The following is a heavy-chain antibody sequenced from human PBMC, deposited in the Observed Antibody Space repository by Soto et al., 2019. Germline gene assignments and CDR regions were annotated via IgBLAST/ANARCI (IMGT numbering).Heavy chain of an antibody. V-gene: IGHV4-59*08. Sequence: QVQLQESGPGLVKPSETLSLTCSVSGGSISSYYWSWVRQPQGKVLDWIGYIYDSGSTNYNTSLKSRVTISVDTSKNQCSLKLRSVTAADTAVYCCARHPIAAAGPFEPYYFDYWGQGTLVTVSS. J-gene: IGHJ4*02. CDR2: IYDSGST. CDR3: ARHPIAAAGPFEPYYFDY. CDR1: GGSISSYY. D-gene: IGHD6-13*01.